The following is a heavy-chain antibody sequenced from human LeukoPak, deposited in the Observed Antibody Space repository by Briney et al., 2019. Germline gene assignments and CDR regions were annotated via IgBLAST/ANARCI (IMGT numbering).Heavy chain of an antibody. D-gene: IGHD3-9*01. V-gene: IGHV1-24*01. CDR3: ATYPPSYDFLTGQGGDYMDV. CDR2: FDPEDGET. CDR1: GYTLTELS. Sequence: ASVKVSCKVSGYTLTELSMHWVRKAPGKGLEWMGGFDPEDGETIYAQKFQGRVTMTEDTSTDTAYMELSSLRSEDTAVYYCATYPPSYDFLTGQGGDYMDVWGKGTTVTVSS. J-gene: IGHJ6*03.